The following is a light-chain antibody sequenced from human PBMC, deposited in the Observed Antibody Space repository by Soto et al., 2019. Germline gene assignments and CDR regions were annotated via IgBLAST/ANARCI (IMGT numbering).Light chain of an antibody. J-gene: IGKJ1*01. Sequence: ATKMTQSPSSLSASVGDRITIICRASRDIGSDLSWYQQKPGKAPTLLTYAASNLQRGVPSRFRGSRSGTEFTLTVSSLQPADFATYYCLQDHDDSWTFGQGTKVDIK. CDR2: AAS. CDR1: RDIGSD. CDR3: LQDHDDSWT. V-gene: IGKV1-6*01.